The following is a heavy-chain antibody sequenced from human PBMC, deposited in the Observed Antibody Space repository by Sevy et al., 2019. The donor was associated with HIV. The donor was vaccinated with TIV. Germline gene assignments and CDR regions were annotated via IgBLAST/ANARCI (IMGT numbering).Heavy chain of an antibody. J-gene: IGHJ3*02. V-gene: IGHV3-33*01. CDR2: IWYDGSNK. CDR1: GFTFSSYG. CDR3: ARDSVWWDSVAGIRAFDM. Sequence: GGSLRLSCAASGFTFSSYGMHWVRQSPGKGLEWVAVIWYDGSNKYYADSVKGRFTISRDNSKNTLYLQMNSLRAEDTAVYYCARDSVWWDSVAGIRAFDMWGQGTMVTVSS. D-gene: IGHD6-19*01.